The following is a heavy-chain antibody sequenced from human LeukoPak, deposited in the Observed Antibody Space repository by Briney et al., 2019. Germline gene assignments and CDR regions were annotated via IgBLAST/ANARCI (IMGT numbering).Heavy chain of an antibody. CDR1: GYTFTGYY. V-gene: IGHV1-8*02. CDR2: MNPNSGNT. J-gene: IGHJ4*02. Sequence: GASVKVSCKASGYTFTGYYMHWVRQAPGQGLEWMGWMNPNSGNTGYAQKFQGRVTMTRNTSICTAYMELSSLRSEDTAVYYCARVRRTGFRMDWGQGTLVTVSS. CDR3: ARVRRTGFRMD. D-gene: IGHD1-14*01.